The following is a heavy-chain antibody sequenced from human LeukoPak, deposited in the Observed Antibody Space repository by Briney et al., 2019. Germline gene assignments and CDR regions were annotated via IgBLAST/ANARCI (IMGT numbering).Heavy chain of an antibody. CDR1: GGSISSSSYY. D-gene: IGHD6-19*01. V-gene: IGHV4-39*07. CDR2: IYYSGST. CDR3: ARSPHSSGWYSYYYYYYMDV. Sequence: SETLSLTCTVSGGSISSSSYYWGWIRQPPGKGLEWIGSIYYSGSTYYNPSLKSRVTISVDTSKNQFSLKLSSVTAADTAVYYCARSPHSSGWYSYYYYYYMDVWGKGTTVTIPS. J-gene: IGHJ6*03.